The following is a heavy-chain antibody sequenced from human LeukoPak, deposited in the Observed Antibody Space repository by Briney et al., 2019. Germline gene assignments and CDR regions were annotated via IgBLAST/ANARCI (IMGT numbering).Heavy chain of an antibody. J-gene: IGHJ6*02. D-gene: IGHD5-18*01. CDR2: INPSGGST. CDR1: GYTFTSYY. CDR3: AREPLGYSYGYRNGMDV. Sequence: GASVKVSCKASGYTFTSYYMHWVRQAPGQGLEWMGIINPSGGSTSYAQKFQGRVTMTRDTSTSTVYMELSSLRSDDTAVYYCAREPLGYSYGYRNGMDVWGQGTTVTVSS. V-gene: IGHV1-46*01.